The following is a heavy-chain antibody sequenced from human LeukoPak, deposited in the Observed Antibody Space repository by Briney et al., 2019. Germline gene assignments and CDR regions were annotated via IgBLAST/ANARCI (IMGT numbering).Heavy chain of an antibody. CDR1: GFTFSNAW. CDR2: IKSKTDGGTT. Sequence: GGSLRLSCAASGFTFSNAWMSWVRQAPGKGLEWVGRIKSKTDGGTTDYAAPVKGRFTISRDDSKNTLYLQMNSLKTEGTAVYYGTAPIWSGHYYYYYGMDVWGQGTTVTVSS. CDR3: TAPIWSGHYYYYYGMDV. D-gene: IGHD3-3*01. J-gene: IGHJ6*02. V-gene: IGHV3-15*01.